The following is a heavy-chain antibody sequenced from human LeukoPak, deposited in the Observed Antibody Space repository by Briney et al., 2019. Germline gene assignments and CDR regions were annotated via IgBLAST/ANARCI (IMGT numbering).Heavy chain of an antibody. D-gene: IGHD3-22*01. CDR2: IYYSGST. V-gene: IGHV4-39*07. CDR1: GGSIGSGSYY. CDR3: ARDLITMIVVPDAFDI. J-gene: IGHJ3*02. Sequence: SETLSLTCTVSGGSIGSGSYYWGWIRQPPGKGLEWIGSIYYSGSTYYNPSLKSRVTISVDTSKNQFSLKLSSVTAADTAVYYCARDLITMIVVPDAFDIWGQGTMVTVSS.